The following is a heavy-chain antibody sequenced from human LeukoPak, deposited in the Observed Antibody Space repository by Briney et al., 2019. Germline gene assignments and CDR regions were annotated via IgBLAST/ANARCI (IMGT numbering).Heavy chain of an antibody. CDR1: GFTFSSYA. Sequence: GGSLRLSCTASGFTFSSYAMNWVRQAPGKGLEWVSSISSSTSYIDYADSVKGRFTISRDNAKNSLYLQMDSLRAEDTAVYYCATFRGTATTAFYFDSWGQGTLVTVSS. V-gene: IGHV3-21*01. CDR3: ATFRGTATTAFYFDS. D-gene: IGHD5-24*01. CDR2: ISSSTSYI. J-gene: IGHJ4*02.